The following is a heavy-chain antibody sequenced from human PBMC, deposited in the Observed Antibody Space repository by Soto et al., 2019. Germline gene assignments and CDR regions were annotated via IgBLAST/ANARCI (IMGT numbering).Heavy chain of an antibody. D-gene: IGHD6-13*01. V-gene: IGHV4-31*03. CDR3: AREGAGPKGSSSWPDDAFDI. Sequence: QVQLQESGPGLVKPSQTLSLTCTVSGGSISSGGYYWSWIRQHPGKGLEWIGYISYSGSTYYNSSLKSRVTISVDTSKNQFSLKLTSVTAADTAVYYCAREGAGPKGSSSWPDDAFDIWGQGTIVTVSS. CDR1: GGSISSGGYY. J-gene: IGHJ3*02. CDR2: ISYSGST.